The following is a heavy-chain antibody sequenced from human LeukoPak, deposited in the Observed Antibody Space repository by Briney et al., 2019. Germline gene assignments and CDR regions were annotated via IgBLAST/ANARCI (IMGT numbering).Heavy chain of an antibody. J-gene: IGHJ4*02. V-gene: IGHV4-34*01. CDR3: VHSTFGELLFDY. D-gene: IGHD3-10*01. CDR2: INHSGST. Sequence: ASETLSLTCVVYGGSFSGYYWSWIRQPPGKGLEWIGEINHSGSTNYNPSLKSRVTISVDTSKNQFSLKLSSVTAADTAVYYCVHSTFGELLFDYWGQGTLVTVSS. CDR1: GGSFSGYY.